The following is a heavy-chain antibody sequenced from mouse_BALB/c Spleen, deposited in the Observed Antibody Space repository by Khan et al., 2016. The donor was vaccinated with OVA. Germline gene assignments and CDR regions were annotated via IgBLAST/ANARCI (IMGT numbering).Heavy chain of an antibody. D-gene: IGHD1-1*01. V-gene: IGHV1-9*01. CDR3: ARGNYYGSSSWFGY. Sequence: QVQLQQSGAELMKPGASVKISCKATGYTFSTYWIAWVKQRPGHGLEWIAEILPGSGRTNYNEKFKGKATFTADTSSNTAFMQLSSLTSKDSAVYYCARGNYYGSSSWFGYWGQGTLVTVSA. CDR2: ILPGSGRT. J-gene: IGHJ3*01. CDR1: GYTFSTYW.